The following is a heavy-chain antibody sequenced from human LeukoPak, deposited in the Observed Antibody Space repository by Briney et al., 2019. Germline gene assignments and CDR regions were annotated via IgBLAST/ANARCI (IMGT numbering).Heavy chain of an antibody. V-gene: IGHV3-43*02. Sequence: GGSLRLSCAAPGFIFDNHAIHWVRQAPGKGLEWVSLISGDGGSTFYADSVRGRFTISRDNTRKSLSLQMSSLRSEDTALYYCARESETSGWYDYWGQGTLVTVSS. CDR1: GFIFDNHA. J-gene: IGHJ4*02. CDR2: ISGDGGST. D-gene: IGHD6-19*01. CDR3: ARESETSGWYDY.